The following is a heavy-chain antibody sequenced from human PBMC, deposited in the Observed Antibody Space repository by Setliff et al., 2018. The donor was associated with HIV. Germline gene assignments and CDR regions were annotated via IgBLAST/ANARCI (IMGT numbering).Heavy chain of an antibody. D-gene: IGHD3-3*01. CDR1: PASSSSYY. Sequence: PSETLSLTCAVHPASSSSYYWTWIRQPPGKGLEWVGEINHSGSTNYNSPLNSRVTISVDTSQTQFSLNLTSVTAADTAVYYCVTVYYNFWSGYRGFFEYWGQGTKVTVS. CDR2: INHSGST. V-gene: IGHV4-34*01. J-gene: IGHJ4*02. CDR3: VTVYYNFWSGYRGFFEY.